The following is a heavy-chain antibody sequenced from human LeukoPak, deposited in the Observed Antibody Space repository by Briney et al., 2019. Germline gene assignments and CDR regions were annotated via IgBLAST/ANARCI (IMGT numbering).Heavy chain of an antibody. Sequence: SETLSLTCAASGGSISSGGYSWSWIRQPPGKGLEWIGYIYHSGSTYYNPSLKSRVTISVDRSKNQFSLKLSSVTAADTAVYYCARAVSEVHDAFDIWGQGTMVTVSS. V-gene: IGHV4-30-2*01. CDR1: GGSISSGGYS. CDR3: ARAVSEVHDAFDI. J-gene: IGHJ3*02. CDR2: IYHSGST. D-gene: IGHD1-1*01.